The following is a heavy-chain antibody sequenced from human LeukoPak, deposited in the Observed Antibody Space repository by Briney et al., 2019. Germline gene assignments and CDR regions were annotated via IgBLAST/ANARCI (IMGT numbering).Heavy chain of an antibody. Sequence: GASVKVSCKDSGYTFTGYYMHWVRQAPGQGLEWMGWINPNSGGTNYAQKFQGRVTMTRDTSISTAYMELSRLRSDDTAVYYCARGGRRGYYDCSQGGAFYIWGKGTMVTVSS. V-gene: IGHV1-2*02. J-gene: IGHJ3*02. CDR1: GYTFTGYY. D-gene: IGHD3-22*01. CDR3: ARGGRRGYYDCSQGGAFYI. CDR2: INPNSGGT.